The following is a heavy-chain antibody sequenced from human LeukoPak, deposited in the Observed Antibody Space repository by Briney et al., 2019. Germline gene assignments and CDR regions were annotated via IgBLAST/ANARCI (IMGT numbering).Heavy chain of an antibody. CDR2: IYYTGNT. J-gene: IGHJ5*02. CDR1: GDTISTSDHY. D-gene: IGHD3-10*01. CDR3: ARGSPYGGWFDP. V-gene: IGHV4-39*07. Sequence: SETLSLTCSVSGDTISTSDHYWGWIRQPPGKGLEWIGSIYYTGNTYYNPSLKSRVTISVDTSKNQFSLKLSSVTAADTAVYYCARGSPYGGWFDPWGQGTLVTVSS.